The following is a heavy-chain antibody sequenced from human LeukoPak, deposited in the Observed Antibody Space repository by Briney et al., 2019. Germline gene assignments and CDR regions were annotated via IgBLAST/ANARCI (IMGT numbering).Heavy chain of an antibody. CDR2: IIPIFGTA. J-gene: IGHJ5*02. D-gene: IGHD3-10*01. CDR1: GGTFSSYA. V-gene: IGHV1-69*05. Sequence: GASVKVSCKASGGTFSSYAISWVRQAPGQGLEWMGGIIPIFGTANYAQKFQGRVTITTDESTSTAYMELSSLRSEDTAVYYCARKAARGVIGYDWFDPWGQGTLVTVSS. CDR3: ARKAARGVIGYDWFDP.